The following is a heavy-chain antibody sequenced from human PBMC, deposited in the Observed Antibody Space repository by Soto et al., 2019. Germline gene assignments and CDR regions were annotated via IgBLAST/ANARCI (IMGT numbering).Heavy chain of an antibody. CDR3: ARDSDVDAFDI. V-gene: IGHV3-48*03. CDR1: GFTFSSYE. CDR2: ISSSGSTI. Sequence: EVQLVESGGGLVQPGGSLRLSCGASGFTFSSYEMNWVRQAPGKGLEWVSYISSSGSTIYYADSVKGRFTISRDNAKNSLYLQMNSLRAEDTGVYYCARDSDVDAFDIWGQGTMVNVSS. D-gene: IGHD1-26*01. J-gene: IGHJ3*02.